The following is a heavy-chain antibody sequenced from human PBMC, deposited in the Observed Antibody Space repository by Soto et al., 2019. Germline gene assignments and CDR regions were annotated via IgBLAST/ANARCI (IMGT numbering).Heavy chain of an antibody. J-gene: IGHJ6*02. Sequence: GXSXKVSFKASGYTXNSYYRNLVRQAPGQGLGWIGIINPSGCSTSYAQKFQGRFTITRDTSTSTAYIELRSLRSDDTAVYYCARGASYADPRFDGLLGWDVWGQGTTAPVS. CDR2: INPSGCST. CDR3: ARGASYADPRFDGLLGWDV. CDR1: GYTXNSYY. V-gene: IGHV1-46*02. D-gene: IGHD4-17*01.